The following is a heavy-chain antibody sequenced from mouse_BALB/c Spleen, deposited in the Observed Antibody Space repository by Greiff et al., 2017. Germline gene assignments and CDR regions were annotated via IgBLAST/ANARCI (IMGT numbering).Heavy chain of an antibody. Sequence: QVQLQESGAALVRPGVSVKISCQGSGYTFTDYAMHWVKQSHAKSLEWIGVISTYYGDASYNQKFKGKATMTVDKSSSTAYMELARLTSEDSAIYYCAIYGSSDDYAMDYWGQGTSVTVSS. J-gene: IGHJ4*01. CDR3: AIYGSSDDYAMDY. D-gene: IGHD1-1*01. CDR1: GYTFTDYA. V-gene: IGHV1S137*01. CDR2: ISTYYGDA.